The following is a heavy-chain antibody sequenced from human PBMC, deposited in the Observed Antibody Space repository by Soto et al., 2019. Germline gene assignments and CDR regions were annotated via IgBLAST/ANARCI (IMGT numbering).Heavy chain of an antibody. V-gene: IGHV4-59*01. CDR2: IYYSGST. Sequence: SETLSLTCTVSGGSISSYYWSWIRQPPGKGLEWIGYIYYSGSTNYNPSLKSRVTISVDTSKNQFSLKLSSVTAADTAVYYCARDRVDTISGYYYMDVWGKGTTVTVSS. CDR3: ARDRVDTISGYYYMDV. CDR1: GGSISSYY. J-gene: IGHJ6*03. D-gene: IGHD3-3*01.